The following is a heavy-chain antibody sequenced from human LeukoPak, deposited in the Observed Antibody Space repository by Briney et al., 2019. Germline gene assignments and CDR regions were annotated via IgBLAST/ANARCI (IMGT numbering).Heavy chain of an antibody. D-gene: IGHD2-2*01. CDR3: ARGRGCSSMSCYPDY. CDR2: ISPSRSYI. J-gene: IGHJ4*02. Sequence: PGRSLRLSCAASGFTFSHYAMHWVRQAPGKGPEWVSFISPSRSYIYYADSVKGRFTISRDNAKNSVYLQMNSLRAEDTAVYYCARGRGCSSMSCYPDYWGQGTLVTVSS. V-gene: IGHV3-21*01. CDR1: GFTFSHYA.